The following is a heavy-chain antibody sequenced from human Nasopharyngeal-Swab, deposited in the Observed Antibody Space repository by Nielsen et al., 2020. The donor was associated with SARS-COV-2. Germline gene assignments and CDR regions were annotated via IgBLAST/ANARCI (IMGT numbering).Heavy chain of an antibody. CDR1: GFTFSSYE. Sequence: GESLKISCAASGFTFSSYEMNWVRQAPGKGLEWVAVIWYDGSNKYYADSVKGRFTISRDNSKNTLYLQMNSLRAEDTAVYYCARDLTIDYTSPDYWGQGTLVTVSS. V-gene: IGHV3-33*08. CDR2: IWYDGSNK. D-gene: IGHD4-11*01. J-gene: IGHJ4*02. CDR3: ARDLTIDYTSPDY.